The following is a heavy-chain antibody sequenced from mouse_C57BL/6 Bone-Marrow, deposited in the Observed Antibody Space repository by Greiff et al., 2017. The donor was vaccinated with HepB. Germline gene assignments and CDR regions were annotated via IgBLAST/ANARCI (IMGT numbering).Heavy chain of an antibody. D-gene: IGHD1-1*01. J-gene: IGHJ2*01. CDR3: ARGSTVEVFDY. V-gene: IGHV1-80*01. CDR1: GYAFSSYW. CDR2: IYPGDGDT. Sequence: VQLQQSGAELVKPGASVKISCKASGYAFSSYWMNWVKQRPGKGLEWIGQIYPGDGDTNYNGKFKGKATLTADKSSSTAYMQLSSLTSEDSAVYFCARGSTVEVFDYWGQGTTLTVSS.